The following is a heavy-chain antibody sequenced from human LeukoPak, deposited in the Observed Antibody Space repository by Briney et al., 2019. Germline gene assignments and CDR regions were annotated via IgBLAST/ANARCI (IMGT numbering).Heavy chain of an antibody. V-gene: IGHV4-59*01. D-gene: IGHD6-19*01. Sequence: SETLSLTCTVSGGSISSYYWSWIRQPPGKGPEWIGYIYYSGSTNYNPSLKSRVTISVDTSKNQFSLKLSSVTAADTAVYYCARDSSGEYYFDYWGQGTLVTVSS. CDR1: GGSISSYY. CDR3: ARDSSGEYYFDY. J-gene: IGHJ4*02. CDR2: IYYSGST.